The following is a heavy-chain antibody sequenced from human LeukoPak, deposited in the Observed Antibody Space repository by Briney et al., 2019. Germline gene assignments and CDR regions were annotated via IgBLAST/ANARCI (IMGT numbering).Heavy chain of an antibody. V-gene: IGHV3-74*01. J-gene: IGHJ4*02. CDR3: ARGRYCSAGSCYEDY. CDR2: INSDGSNT. D-gene: IGHD2-15*01. Sequence: GGSLRLSCAASGFTFSSYWMHWVRQAPGKGLVWVSRINSDGSNTSSADSVKGRFTISRDNAKNTLYLQLNSLRAEDTAVYYCARGRYCSAGSCYEDYWGQGTLVTVSS. CDR1: GFTFSSYW.